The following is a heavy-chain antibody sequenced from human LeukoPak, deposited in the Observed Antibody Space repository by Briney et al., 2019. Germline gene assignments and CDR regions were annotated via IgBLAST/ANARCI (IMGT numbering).Heavy chain of an antibody. CDR2: ISDSGGSP. CDR3: ARDLTGANFDY. CDR1: GFTFSTYS. Sequence: GGSLRLSCAASGFTFSTYSMNWVRQAPGKGLEWVSIISDSGGSPHYADSVKGRFTISRDNSKDTVYLQMNSLRAEDTAVYYCARDLTGANFDYWGQGTLVTVSS. J-gene: IGHJ4*02. D-gene: IGHD7-27*01. V-gene: IGHV3-23*01.